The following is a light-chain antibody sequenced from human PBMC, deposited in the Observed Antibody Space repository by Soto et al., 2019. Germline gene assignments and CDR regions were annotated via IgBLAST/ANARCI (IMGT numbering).Light chain of an antibody. CDR2: DAS. CDR3: QQYDNLPIT. Sequence: EIVLTQSPGTLSLSPGERVALSCRASQSVTNNYLAWYQQKPGQPPRLLIYDASSGATGIPDRFRGSGSGTEFTFTISSLQPEDIATYYCQQYDNLPITFGQGTRLEIK. CDR1: QSVTNNY. V-gene: IGKV3-20*01. J-gene: IGKJ5*01.